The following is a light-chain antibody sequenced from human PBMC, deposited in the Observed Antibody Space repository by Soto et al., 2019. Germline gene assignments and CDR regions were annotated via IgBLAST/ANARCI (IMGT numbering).Light chain of an antibody. CDR2: GAS. J-gene: IGKJ1*01. Sequence: EIVMTQSPATLSVSPGERATLSCRASQSVSSNLGWYQQKPGQAPRLLIYGASTRATGIPARFSGSGSGTDFTLTISRLEPEDFGVYFCQQYKDWPTTFGQGTKVDIK. V-gene: IGKV3-15*01. CDR1: QSVSSN. CDR3: QQYKDWPTT.